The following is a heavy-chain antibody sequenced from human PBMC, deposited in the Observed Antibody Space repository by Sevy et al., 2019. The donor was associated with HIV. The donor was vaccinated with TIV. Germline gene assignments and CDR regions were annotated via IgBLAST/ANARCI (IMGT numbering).Heavy chain of an antibody. CDR3: ARAHRRDGYNLLDY. V-gene: IGHV3-23*01. CDR2: LSFGCGEI. CDR1: GFTFSKYS. D-gene: IGHD5-12*01. J-gene: IGHJ4*02. Sequence: GGSLRLSCAASGFTFSKYSMSWVRQPPGKGLEWVSTLSFGCGEINHADSVKGRFTISRDNSKNSLYLQMNSLRAEDTAVYYCARAHRRDGYNLLDYWGQGTLVTVSS.